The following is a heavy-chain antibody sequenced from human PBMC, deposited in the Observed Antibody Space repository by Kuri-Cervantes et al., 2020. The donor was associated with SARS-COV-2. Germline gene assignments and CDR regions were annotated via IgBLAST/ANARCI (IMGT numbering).Heavy chain of an antibody. CDR1: GVSFSGYY. Sequence: SQTLSLTCAVYGVSFSGYYWSWIRQPPGKGLEWIGEINHSGSTNYNPSLKSRVTISVDTSKNQFSLKLSSVTAADTAVYYCARGSPSGWYRVYDYWGQGTLVTVSS. D-gene: IGHD6-19*01. CDR3: ARGSPSGWYRVYDY. V-gene: IGHV4-34*01. CDR2: INHSGST. J-gene: IGHJ4*02.